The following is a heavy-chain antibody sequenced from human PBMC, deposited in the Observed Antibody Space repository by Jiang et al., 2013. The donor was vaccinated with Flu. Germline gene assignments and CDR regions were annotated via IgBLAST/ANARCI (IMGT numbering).Heavy chain of an antibody. D-gene: IGHD1-1*01. CDR3: ARDLQEGVLAPAFDI. J-gene: IGHJ3*02. CDR2: INPSGGST. V-gene: IGHV1-46*01. Sequence: GQGLEWMGIINPSGGSTSYAQKFQGRVTMTRDTSASTVYMELSSLRSEDTAVYYCARDLQEGVLAPAFDIWGQGQWSPSLQ.